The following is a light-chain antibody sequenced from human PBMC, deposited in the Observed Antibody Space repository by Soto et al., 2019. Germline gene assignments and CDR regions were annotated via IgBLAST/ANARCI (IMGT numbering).Light chain of an antibody. CDR3: TSYTSGSTLYV. CDR1: SSDVGGYNY. CDR2: EVS. V-gene: IGLV2-14*01. J-gene: IGLJ1*01. Sequence: QSALTQPASVSGSPGQSITISCTGTSSDVGGYNYVSWYQQHPGKAPKLVIYEVSYRPSGAYDRFSGSKSGNAASLTISGLQAEDEADYYCTSYTSGSTLYVFGTGTKVTVL.